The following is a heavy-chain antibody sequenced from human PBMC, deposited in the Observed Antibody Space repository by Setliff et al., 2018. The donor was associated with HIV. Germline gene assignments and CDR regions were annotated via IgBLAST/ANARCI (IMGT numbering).Heavy chain of an antibody. V-gene: IGHV4-4*09. D-gene: IGHD3-22*01. J-gene: IGHJ4*02. Sequence: SETLSLTCAVYGGSFSGYYWSWIRQPPGKGLEWLGYISSSGGTDYNPSLNSRIIISIDTSKNQFSLRLSSVTAADTAVYFCARVLPYDSTGFLPYYFDNWGQGTLVTVSS. CDR3: ARVLPYDSTGFLPYYFDN. CDR1: GGSFSGYY. CDR2: ISSSGGT.